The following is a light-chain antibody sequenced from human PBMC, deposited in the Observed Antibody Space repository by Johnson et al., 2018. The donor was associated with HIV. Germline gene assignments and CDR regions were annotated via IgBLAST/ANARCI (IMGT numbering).Light chain of an antibody. CDR2: DNN. V-gene: IGLV1-51*01. Sequence: QPVLTQPPSVSAAPGQKVTISCSGSSSNIGNNYVSWYQQLPGTAPKLLIYDNNKRPSGIPDRFSGSKSGTSATLGITGLQTGDDADYYCGTWDSSLSAGGVFGTGTKVTVL. J-gene: IGLJ1*01. CDR1: SSNIGNNY. CDR3: GTWDSSLSAGGV.